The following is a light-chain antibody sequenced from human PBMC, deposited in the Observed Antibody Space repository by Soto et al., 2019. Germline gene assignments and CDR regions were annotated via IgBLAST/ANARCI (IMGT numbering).Light chain of an antibody. CDR1: QSSNGW. V-gene: IGKV1-5*03. Sequence: GGRVTIPCRASQSSNGWLAWYQHKPGQAPNILRYQASTLESGVPSRFRGSGSWTEFTLTVSRLEPEDVIVYYCQQSGCLPWTFGQGT. CDR2: QAS. J-gene: IGKJ1*01. CDR3: QQSGCLPWT.